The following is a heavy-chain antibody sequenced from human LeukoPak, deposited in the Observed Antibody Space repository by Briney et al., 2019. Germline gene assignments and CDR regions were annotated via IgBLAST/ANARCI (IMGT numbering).Heavy chain of an antibody. Sequence: GASVTVSCKASGYTFTNYGITWVRQAPAQGLEWMGWISHYKGNTNYAQKVQGRVTMTTDTSTSTVYMELRSLRSDDTAVYYCATEGGWGPTDYGDNVYWGQGTLVTVSS. CDR1: GYTFTNYG. CDR3: ATEGGWGPTDYGDNVY. J-gene: IGHJ4*02. V-gene: IGHV1-18*01. D-gene: IGHD4-17*01. CDR2: ISHYKGNT.